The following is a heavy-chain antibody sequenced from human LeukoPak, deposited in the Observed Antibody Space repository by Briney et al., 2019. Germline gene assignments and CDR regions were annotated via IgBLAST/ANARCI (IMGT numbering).Heavy chain of an antibody. CDR1: GGSISSYY. J-gene: IGHJ4*02. V-gene: IGHV4-4*07. D-gene: IGHD1/OR15-1a*01. CDR2: IYTSGNT. Sequence: SETLSLTCTVSGGSISSYYWSWIGQPAGKGLEWIGRIYTSGNTIYNPSLKGRVTMSVDTSKNQFSLKLTSMTAADTAVYYCATGGTSTQPGGSAFLGYWGQGTLVTVSS. CDR3: ATGGTSTQPGGSAFLGY.